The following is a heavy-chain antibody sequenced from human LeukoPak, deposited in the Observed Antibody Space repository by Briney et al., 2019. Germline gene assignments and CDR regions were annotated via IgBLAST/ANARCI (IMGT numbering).Heavy chain of an antibody. D-gene: IGHD6-13*01. CDR1: GFKFSDYS. Sequence: PGGSLRLSCEASGFKFSDYSMSWVRQVPGKGLEWVSAISGGGGSTYYADSVKGRFTISRDNSKNTLYLQMNSLRAEDTAVYYCAKPMYSSSWRFDYWGQGTLVTVSS. V-gene: IGHV3-23*01. CDR2: ISGGGGST. CDR3: AKPMYSSSWRFDY. J-gene: IGHJ4*02.